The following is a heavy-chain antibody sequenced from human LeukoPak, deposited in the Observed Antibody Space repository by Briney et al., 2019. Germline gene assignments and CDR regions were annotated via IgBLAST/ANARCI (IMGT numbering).Heavy chain of an antibody. Sequence: PSETLSLTCAVYGGSFSGYYWSWIRQPPGKGLEWIGEINHSGSTNYNPSLKSRVTISVDTSKNQFSLKLSSVTAADTAVYYCARGRVPSGGYWGQGTLVTGSS. D-gene: IGHD3-16*01. CDR2: INHSGST. V-gene: IGHV4-34*01. CDR3: ARGRVPSGGY. CDR1: GGSFSGYY. J-gene: IGHJ4*02.